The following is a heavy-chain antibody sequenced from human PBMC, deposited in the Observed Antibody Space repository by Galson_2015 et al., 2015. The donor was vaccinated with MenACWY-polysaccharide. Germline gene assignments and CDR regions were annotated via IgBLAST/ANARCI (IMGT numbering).Heavy chain of an antibody. CDR3: AKTPYSGYDSDPYYYGMDV. V-gene: IGHV3-48*01. CDR2: ISSSSSTI. CDR1: GFTFSSYG. D-gene: IGHD5-12*01. Sequence: SLRLSCAASGFTFSSYGMSWVRQAPGKGLEWVSYISSSSSTIYYADSVKGRFTISRDNAKNSLYLQMNSLRAEDTAVYYCAKTPYSGYDSDPYYYGMDVWGQGTTVTVSS. J-gene: IGHJ6*02.